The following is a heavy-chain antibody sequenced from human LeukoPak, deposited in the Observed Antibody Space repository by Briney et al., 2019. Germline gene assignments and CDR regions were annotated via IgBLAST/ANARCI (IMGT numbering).Heavy chain of an antibody. V-gene: IGHV3-7*01. CDR1: GFTFTTYW. CDR2: IKQDGTEK. Sequence: GGSLRLSCAASGFTFTTYWMSWVRQAPGKGLEWVANIKQDGTEKYYADSVKGRFTISRDNSKNTLYLQMNSLRAEDTAVYYCAKVYFHSYWGQGTLVTVSS. D-gene: IGHD3-9*01. CDR3: AKVYFHSY. J-gene: IGHJ4*02.